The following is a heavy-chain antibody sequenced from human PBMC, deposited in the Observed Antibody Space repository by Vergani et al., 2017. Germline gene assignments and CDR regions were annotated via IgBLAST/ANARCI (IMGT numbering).Heavy chain of an antibody. CDR1: GFTFTSSA. CDR3: AADGGYSYGSRPHYYYYYMDV. Sequence: QMQLVQSGPEVKKPGTSVKVSCKASGFTFTSSAVQWVRQARGQRLEWIGWIVVGSGNTNYAQKVQERVTITRDMSTSTAYMELSSLRSEDTAVYYCAADGGYSYGSRPHYYYYYMDVWGKGTTVTVSS. J-gene: IGHJ6*03. V-gene: IGHV1-58*01. D-gene: IGHD5-18*01. CDR2: IVVGSGNT.